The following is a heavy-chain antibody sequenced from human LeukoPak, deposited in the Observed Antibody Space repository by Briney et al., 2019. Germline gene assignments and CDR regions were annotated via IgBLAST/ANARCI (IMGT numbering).Heavy chain of an antibody. J-gene: IGHJ6*03. CDR3: ARALRTFGYYYYYMDV. CDR2: INHSGTI. V-gene: IGHV4-39*07. Sequence: SETLSLTCTVSGGSISSSSYYWGWIRQPPGKGLECIAEINHSGTINYNPSLKSRVTISVDTSKNQFSLKLSSVTAADTGVYYCARALRTFGYYYYYMDVWGEGTTVTVSS. D-gene: IGHD3-16*01. CDR1: GGSISSSSYY.